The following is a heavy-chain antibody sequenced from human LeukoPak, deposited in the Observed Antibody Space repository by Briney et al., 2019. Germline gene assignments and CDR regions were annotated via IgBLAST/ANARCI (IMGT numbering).Heavy chain of an antibody. V-gene: IGHV1-8*01. D-gene: IGHD2-21*02. Sequence: ASVKVSCKASGYTFTSYDINWVRQATGQGLEWMGWMNPNSGNTGYAQKFQGRVTMTRNTSISTAYMELSSLRSEDTAVYYCARAGLVVVTATYYFDYWGQGALVTVSS. J-gene: IGHJ4*02. CDR3: ARAGLVVVTATYYFDY. CDR1: GYTFTSYD. CDR2: MNPNSGNT.